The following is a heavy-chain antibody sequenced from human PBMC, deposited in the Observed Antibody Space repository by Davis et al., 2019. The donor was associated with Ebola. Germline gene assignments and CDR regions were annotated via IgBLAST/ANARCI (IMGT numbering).Heavy chain of an antibody. D-gene: IGHD1-26*01. V-gene: IGHV4-30-2*01. Sequence: LRLSCAVSGGSISSGGYSWSWIRQPPGKGLEWIGYIYHSGSTYYNPSLKSRVTISVDRSKNQFSLKLSSVTAADTAVYYCAAGGGVSGMDVWGQGTTVTVSS. CDR1: GGSISSGGYS. CDR2: IYHSGST. CDR3: AAGGGVSGMDV. J-gene: IGHJ6*02.